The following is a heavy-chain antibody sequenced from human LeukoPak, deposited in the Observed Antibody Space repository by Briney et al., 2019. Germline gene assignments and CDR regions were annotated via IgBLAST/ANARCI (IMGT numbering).Heavy chain of an antibody. CDR2: ISGSGTST. Sequence: TGGSLRLSCAASGFTFSSYSMTWVRQAPGKGLEWVSAISGSGTSTYYADSVKGRFTVSRDNSKTTLYLQMDSLRAEDTAIYYCAKEARLTMILASPDSWGQGTLVTVSS. D-gene: IGHD3-22*01. V-gene: IGHV3-23*01. CDR1: GFTFSSYS. J-gene: IGHJ4*02. CDR3: AKEARLTMILASPDS.